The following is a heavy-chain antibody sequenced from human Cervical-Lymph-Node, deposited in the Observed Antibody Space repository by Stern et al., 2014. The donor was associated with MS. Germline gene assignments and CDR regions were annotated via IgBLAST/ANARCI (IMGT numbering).Heavy chain of an antibody. CDR2: INSSGGT. CDR1: GASFSDNY. CDR3: ARERKVERSSRLLVSFDV. D-gene: IGHD1-1*01. J-gene: IGHJ3*01. Sequence: QVQLQQWGAGLLRPSETLSLTCAVQGASFSDNYWSWIRQTPGQGLEWIGEINSSGGTHSNPSLMSRATLSVDPSRNQFSLKLSSLTAADTAMYYCARERKVERSSRLLVSFDVWGQGTLVTVSS. V-gene: IGHV4-34*01.